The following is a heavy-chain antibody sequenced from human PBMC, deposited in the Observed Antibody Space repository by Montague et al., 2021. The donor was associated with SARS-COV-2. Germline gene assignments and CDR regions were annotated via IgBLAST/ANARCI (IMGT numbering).Heavy chain of an antibody. Sequence: SETLSLTCTVSGGSITGYYWSWLRRSPGKGLEWIAYIYDGGAVNYNPSLGSRVTTSTDTSKSQLSLKVNSVTAADTAVYYCVRDHPYGGSRGAYDIWGQGTVVTVSS. CDR3: VRDHPYGGSRGAYDI. J-gene: IGHJ3*02. D-gene: IGHD4-23*01. CDR2: IYDGGAV. CDR1: GGSITGYY. V-gene: IGHV4-59*01.